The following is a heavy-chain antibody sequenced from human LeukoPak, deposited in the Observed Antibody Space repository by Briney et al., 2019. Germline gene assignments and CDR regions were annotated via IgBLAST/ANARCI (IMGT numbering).Heavy chain of an antibody. CDR2: IYTSGST. D-gene: IGHD2-15*01. V-gene: IGHV4-4*07. Sequence: SETLSLTCTVSGGSISSYYWSWIRQPAGKGLEWIGRIYTSGSTNYNPSLKSRVTMSVDTSKNQFSLKLSSVTAADTAVYYCARGQTRCSAGSCYSLDYWGQGTLVTVSS. CDR1: GGSISSYY. CDR3: ARGQTRCSAGSCYSLDY. J-gene: IGHJ4*02.